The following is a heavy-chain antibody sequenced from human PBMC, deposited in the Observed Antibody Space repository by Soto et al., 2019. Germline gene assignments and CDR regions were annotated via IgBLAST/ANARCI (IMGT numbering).Heavy chain of an antibody. V-gene: IGHV1-69*01. Sequence: QVQLVQSGAEVKKPGSSVKVSCKASGGTFSSYAISWVRQAPGQGLEWMVGIIPIFGTATYAQKFQGRVTITADESTSTAYMELSSLRSEDTAVYYCARAVIRYFDWLSSYYFDYWGQGTLVTVSS. CDR3: ARAVIRYFDWLSSYYFDY. J-gene: IGHJ4*02. CDR2: IIPIFGTA. CDR1: GGTFSSYA. D-gene: IGHD3-9*01.